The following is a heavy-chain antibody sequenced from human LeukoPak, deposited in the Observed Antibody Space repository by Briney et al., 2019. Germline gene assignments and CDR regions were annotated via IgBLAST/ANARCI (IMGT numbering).Heavy chain of an antibody. V-gene: IGHV3-21*01. J-gene: IGHJ4*02. CDR1: GFTFSSYA. D-gene: IGHD3-3*01. CDR2: ISSSSSYI. CDR3: ARKFGVVTEAPFDY. Sequence: PGGSLRLSCAASGFTFSSYAMNWVRQAPGKGLEWVSSISSSSSYIYYADSVKGRFTISRDNAKNSLYLQMNSLRAEDTAVYYCARKFGVVTEAPFDYWGQGTLVTVSS.